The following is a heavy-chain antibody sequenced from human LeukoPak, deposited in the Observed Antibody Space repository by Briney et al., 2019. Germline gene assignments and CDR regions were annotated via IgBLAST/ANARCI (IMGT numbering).Heavy chain of an antibody. CDR2: IYHSGST. D-gene: IGHD5-24*01. CDR1: GGSISSGGYS. Sequence: SQTLSLTCAVSGGSISSGGYSWSWIRQPPGKGLEWIGYIYHSGSTYYNPSLKSRVTISVDRSKNQFSLKLSSVTAADTAVYYCARGHRDGYNYFDYWGQGTLVTVS. CDR3: ARGHRDGYNYFDY. V-gene: IGHV4-30-2*01. J-gene: IGHJ4*02.